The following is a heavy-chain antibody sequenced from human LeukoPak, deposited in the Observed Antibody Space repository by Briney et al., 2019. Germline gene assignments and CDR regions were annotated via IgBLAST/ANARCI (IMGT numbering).Heavy chain of an antibody. CDR1: GGSISSYY. V-gene: IGHV4-59*01. CDR3: ARASYDFWSGYYLYFDY. CDR2: IYYSGST. J-gene: IGHJ4*02. Sequence: SETLSLTRTVSGGSISSYYWSWIRQPPGKGLEWIGYIYYSGSTNYNPSLKSRVTISVDTSKNQFSLKLSSVTAADTAVYYCARASYDFWSGYYLYFDYWGQGTLVTVSS. D-gene: IGHD3-3*01.